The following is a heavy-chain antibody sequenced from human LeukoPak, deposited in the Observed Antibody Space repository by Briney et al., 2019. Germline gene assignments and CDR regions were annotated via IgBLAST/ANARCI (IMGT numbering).Heavy chain of an antibody. CDR1: GYTFTSYD. CDR2: MNPNSGNT. Sequence: ASVKVSCKASGYTFTSYDINWVRQATGQGLEWMGWMNPNSGNTGYAQKFQGRVTMTRNTSISTAYMELSSLRSEDTAVYYCARLISGSYLIDYWGQGTLVTVSS. V-gene: IGHV1-8*01. CDR3: ARLISGSYLIDY. J-gene: IGHJ4*02. D-gene: IGHD1-26*01.